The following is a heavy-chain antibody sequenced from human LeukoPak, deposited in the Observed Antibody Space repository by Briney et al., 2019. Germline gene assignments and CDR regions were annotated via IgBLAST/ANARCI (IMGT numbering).Heavy chain of an antibody. D-gene: IGHD2-2*01. CDR2: INHSGST. CDR1: GGSFSGYY. CDR3: ARVIVVVPAAIQRSYYYYGMDV. V-gene: IGHV4-34*01. J-gene: IGHJ6*02. Sequence: SETLSLTCAVYGGSFSGYYWSWIRQPPGKGLEGIGEINHSGSTNYNPSLKSRVTISVDTSKNQFSLKLSSVTAADTAVYYCARVIVVVPAAIQRSYYYYGMDVWGQGTTVTVSS.